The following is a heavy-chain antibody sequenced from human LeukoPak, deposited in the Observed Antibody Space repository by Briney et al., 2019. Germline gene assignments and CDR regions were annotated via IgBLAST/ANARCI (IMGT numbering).Heavy chain of an antibody. CDR3: AKASGINLYYYYGMDF. V-gene: IGHV3-23*01. CDR2: ISGSGGST. D-gene: IGHD1-26*01. CDR1: GFTFSSYA. J-gene: IGHJ6*02. Sequence: PGGSLRLSCAASGFTFSSYAMSWVRQAPGKELEWVSAISGSGGSTYYADSVKGRFTISRDNSKNTLYLQMNSLRAEDTAVYYCAKASGINLYYYYGMDFWGQGTTVTVSS.